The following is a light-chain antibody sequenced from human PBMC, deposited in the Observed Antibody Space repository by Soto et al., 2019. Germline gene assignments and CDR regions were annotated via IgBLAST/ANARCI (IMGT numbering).Light chain of an antibody. CDR1: QGISSY. CDR2: AAS. CDR3: QQYYSYPLA. Sequence: IRMTQSPSSLSASTGDRVTITCRASQGISSYLAWYQQKPGKAPKLLIYAASTLQSGVPSRFSGSGSGTDFTLTISCLQSEDFATYYCQQYYSYPLAFGGGTKVDIK. J-gene: IGKJ4*01. V-gene: IGKV1-8*01.